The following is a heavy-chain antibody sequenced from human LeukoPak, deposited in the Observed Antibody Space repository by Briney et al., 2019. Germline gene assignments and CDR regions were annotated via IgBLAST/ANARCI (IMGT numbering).Heavy chain of an antibody. J-gene: IGHJ6*02. CDR1: GYTFTSYY. V-gene: IGHV7-4-1*02. Sequence: ASVKVSCKASGYTFTSYYMHWVRQAPGQGLEWMGWINTNTGNPTYAQGFTGRFVFSLDTSVSTAYLQISSLKAEDTAVYYCARTDSSSWYGYYYYGMDVWGQGTTVTVSS. D-gene: IGHD6-13*01. CDR3: ARTDSSSWYGYYYYGMDV. CDR2: INTNTGNP.